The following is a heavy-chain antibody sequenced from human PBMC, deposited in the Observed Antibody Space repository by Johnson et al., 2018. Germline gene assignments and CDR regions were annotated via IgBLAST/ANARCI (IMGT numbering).Heavy chain of an antibody. Sequence: QVQLVESGGGVVQPGRSLRLSCAASGFTFSTYGMHWVRQAPGKGLEWVAVIWYDGSNKYYVDSVKGRFTISRDNSKNTLYLQMNSLRAEDTAVYYCARDEGDAFDIWGQGKMVTVSS. J-gene: IGHJ3*02. CDR2: IWYDGSNK. CDR3: ARDEGDAFDI. CDR1: GFTFSTYG. V-gene: IGHV3-33*01.